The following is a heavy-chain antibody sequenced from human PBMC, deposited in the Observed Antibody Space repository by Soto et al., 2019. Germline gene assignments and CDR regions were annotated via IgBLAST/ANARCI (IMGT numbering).Heavy chain of an antibody. CDR3: ARDKIGGITMVRGVISYYGMDV. J-gene: IGHJ6*02. V-gene: IGHV3-30-3*01. CDR2: ISYDGSNK. Sequence: GGSLRLSCAASGFTFSSYAMHWVRQAPGKGREWVAVISYDGSNKYYAGSVKGRFTISRDNSKNTLYLQMTSLRAEDTAVYYCARDKIGGITMVRGVISYYGMDVWGQGTTVTVSS. CDR1: GFTFSSYA. D-gene: IGHD3-10*01.